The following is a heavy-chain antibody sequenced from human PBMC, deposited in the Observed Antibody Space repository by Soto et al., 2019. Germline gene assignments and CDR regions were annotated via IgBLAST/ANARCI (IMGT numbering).Heavy chain of an antibody. Sequence: QVQLVQSGAEVKKPGASVKVSCKASGYTFTSYDINWVRQATGQGLEWMGWMNPNSGNTGYAQKFQGRVTMTRNTYISTAYMELSSLRSEDTAVYYCARGRSGEMATITDFDYWGQGTLVTVSS. D-gene: IGHD5-12*01. CDR3: ARGRSGEMATITDFDY. J-gene: IGHJ4*02. CDR1: GYTFTSYD. V-gene: IGHV1-8*01. CDR2: MNPNSGNT.